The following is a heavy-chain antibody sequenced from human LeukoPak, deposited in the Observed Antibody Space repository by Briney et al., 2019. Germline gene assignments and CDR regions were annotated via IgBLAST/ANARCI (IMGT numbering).Heavy chain of an antibody. J-gene: IGHJ5*02. V-gene: IGHV1-18*01. Sequence: GASVTVSCKASGYTFTSYGISWVRQAPGQGLEWMGWISAYNGNTNYAQKLQGRVTMTTDTSTSTAYMELRSLRSDDTAVYYCARDKGRSRAAAGNWFDPWGQGTLVTVSS. CDR3: ARDKGRSRAAAGNWFDP. CDR2: ISAYNGNT. CDR1: GYTFTSYG. D-gene: IGHD6-13*01.